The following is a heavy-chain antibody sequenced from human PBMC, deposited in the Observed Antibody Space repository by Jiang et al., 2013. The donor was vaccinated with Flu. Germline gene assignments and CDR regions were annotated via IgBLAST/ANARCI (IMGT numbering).Heavy chain of an antibody. J-gene: IGHJ4*02. V-gene: IGHV1-46*01. Sequence: SGAEVKKPGASVRVSCETSGYTFSVYYVHWVRQAPGQGLEWVGVINCFDGSTRYAQQFQGRVTVTRDTSTRTVYLEWSTLRQNDTAVYYCARDEGPQVDQGRQQGRRFEQLLFWGRGSPVTVSS. CDR1: GYTFSVYY. D-gene: IGHD1/OR15-1a*01. CDR3: ARDEGPQVDQGRQQGRRFEQLLF. CDR2: INCFDGST.